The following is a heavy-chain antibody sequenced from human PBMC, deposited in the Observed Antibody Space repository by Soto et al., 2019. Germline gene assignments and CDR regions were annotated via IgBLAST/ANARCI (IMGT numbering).Heavy chain of an antibody. CDR1: GYTFTSYD. CDR2: MNPNTGNS. V-gene: IGHV1-8*03. Sequence: ASVKVSCKASGYTFTSYDIYWVRQATGQGLEWMGWMNPNTGNSGYAQKFQGRVTITADESTSTAYMELSSLRSEDTAVYYCARDRSGYYDSSGSNWFDPWGQGTLVTVSS. J-gene: IGHJ5*02. D-gene: IGHD3-22*01. CDR3: ARDRSGYYDSSGSNWFDP.